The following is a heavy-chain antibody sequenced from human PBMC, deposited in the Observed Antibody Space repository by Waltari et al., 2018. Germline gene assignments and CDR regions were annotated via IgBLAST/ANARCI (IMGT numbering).Heavy chain of an antibody. CDR2: IKAGNGNK. CDR1: GYTFTTYA. CDR3: ARGGRIFGVVTHDY. J-gene: IGHJ4*02. Sequence: QVQLVQSGAEVKKPGASVKVSCKASGYTFTTYAMHWVRQAPGQRRGWMGWIKAGNGNKKTSQKFQGRVTITRDTSASTAYMELSRLRSEDTAVYYCARGGRIFGVVTHDYWGQGTLVTVSS. V-gene: IGHV1-3*01. D-gene: IGHD3-3*01.